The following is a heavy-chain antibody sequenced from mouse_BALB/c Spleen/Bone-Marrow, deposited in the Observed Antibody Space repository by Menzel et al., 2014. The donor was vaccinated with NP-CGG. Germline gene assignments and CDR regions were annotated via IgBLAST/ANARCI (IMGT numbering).Heavy chain of an antibody. CDR3: ARTGIGLDY. CDR2: IYPGDGDT. J-gene: IGHJ4*01. D-gene: IGHD4-1*01. V-gene: IGHV1-82*01. Sequence: VQLQQSGPELVKPGASVKISCKASGYAFNLSWTNWAKQRPGQGLEWIGRIYPGDGDTSYNGKFKGKATLTADKSSSTAYMQLINLTSVDSAVYFCARTGIGLDYWGQGTSVTVSS. CDR1: GYAFNLSW.